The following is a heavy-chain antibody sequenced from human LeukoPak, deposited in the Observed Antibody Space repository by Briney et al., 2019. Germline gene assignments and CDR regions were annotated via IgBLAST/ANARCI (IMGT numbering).Heavy chain of an antibody. Sequence: SETLSLTCAVYGGSFSGYYWSWIRQPPGKGLEWNGEINHSGSTNYNPSLKSRVTISVDTSKNQFSLKLSSVTAADSAVYYCARLVPSYGGLLDYWGQGTLVTVSS. CDR3: ARLVPSYGGLLDY. D-gene: IGHD4-23*01. CDR2: INHSGST. CDR1: GGSFSGYY. J-gene: IGHJ4*02. V-gene: IGHV4-34*01.